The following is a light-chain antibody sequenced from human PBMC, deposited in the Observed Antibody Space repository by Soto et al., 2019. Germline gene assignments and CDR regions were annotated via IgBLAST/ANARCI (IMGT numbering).Light chain of an antibody. Sequence: QSVLTQPPSASGSPGQSVTISCTGTLSDVGGQTSVSWYRQDPGKAPQLILYDVTRRPSGVPKRFSGSRSGSKASLTVSGLQAEDEATYYCSSYTDSSNYVFGTGTKLTVL. CDR3: SSYTDSSNYV. CDR1: LSDVGGQTS. V-gene: IGLV2-8*01. J-gene: IGLJ1*01. CDR2: DVT.